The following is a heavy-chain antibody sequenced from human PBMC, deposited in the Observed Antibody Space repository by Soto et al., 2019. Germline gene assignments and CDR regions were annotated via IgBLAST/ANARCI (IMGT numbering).Heavy chain of an antibody. D-gene: IGHD3-3*01. CDR2: IKQDGSEK. CDR1: GFTFSSYW. Sequence: GGSLRLSCAASGFTFSSYWMSWVRQAPGKGLEWVANIKQDGSEKYYVDSVKGRFTISRDNAKNSLYLQMNSLRAEDTAVYYCAREVRFLEWFLYYYYMDVWGKGTTVTVSS. CDR3: AREVRFLEWFLYYYYMDV. J-gene: IGHJ6*03. V-gene: IGHV3-7*01.